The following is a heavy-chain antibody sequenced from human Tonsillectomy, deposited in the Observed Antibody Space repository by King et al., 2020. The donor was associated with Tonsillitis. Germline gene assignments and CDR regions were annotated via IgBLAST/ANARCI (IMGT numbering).Heavy chain of an antibody. D-gene: IGHD3-10*01. J-gene: IGHJ4*02. CDR3: ASSFYVSVIYYTSYYFDY. CDR1: GGSISNYY. CDR2: IYYSGST. V-gene: IGHV4-59*01. Sequence: VQLQESGPGLVKPSETLSLTCTVSGGSISNYYWSWIRQPPGKGLEWIGYIYYSGSTNYNPSLKSRVTISVDTSKNQISLNLSSVTAAATAVYYCASSFYVSVIYYTSYYFDYWGQGSLVTVSS.